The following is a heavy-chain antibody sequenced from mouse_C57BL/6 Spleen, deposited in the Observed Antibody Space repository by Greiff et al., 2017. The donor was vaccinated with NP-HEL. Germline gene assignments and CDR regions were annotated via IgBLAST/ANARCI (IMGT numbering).Heavy chain of an antibody. Sequence: VQLQQSGAELVRPGASVKLSCTASGFNIKDYYMHWVKQRPEQGLEWIGRIDPEDGDTEYAPKFQGKATMTADTSSNTAYLQLSSLTSEDTAVYYCTTGGSSYVWFADWGQGTLVTVSA. CDR1: GFNIKDYY. CDR3: TTGGSSYVWFAD. D-gene: IGHD1-1*01. CDR2: IDPEDGDT. J-gene: IGHJ3*01. V-gene: IGHV14-1*01.